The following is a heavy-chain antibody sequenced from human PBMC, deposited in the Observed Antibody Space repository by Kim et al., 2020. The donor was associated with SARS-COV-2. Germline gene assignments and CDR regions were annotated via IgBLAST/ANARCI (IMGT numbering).Heavy chain of an antibody. CDR2: IIPIFGTA. Sequence: SVKVSCKASGGTFSSYAISWVRQAPGQGLEWMGGIIPIFGTANYAQKFQGRVTITADESTSTAYMELSSLRSEDTAVYYCARQGLVEMATLQWDYWGQGTLVTVSS. D-gene: IGHD5-12*01. CDR3: ARQGLVEMATLQWDY. V-gene: IGHV1-69*13. CDR1: GGTFSSYA. J-gene: IGHJ4*02.